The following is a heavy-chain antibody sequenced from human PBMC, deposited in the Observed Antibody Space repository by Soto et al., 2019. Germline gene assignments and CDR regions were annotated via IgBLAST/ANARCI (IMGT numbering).Heavy chain of an antibody. J-gene: IGHJ4*02. V-gene: IGHV4-30-2*01. D-gene: IGHD3-22*01. CDR1: GGSISSGGYS. CDR2: IYHSGST. Sequence: PSETLSLTCAVSGGSISSGGYSWSWIRQPPGKGLEWIGYIYHSGSTYYNPSLKSRVTISVDRSKNQFSLKLSSVTAADTAVYYCARGGPGKIYDTLYDYWGQGTLVTVS. CDR3: ARGGPGKIYDTLYDY.